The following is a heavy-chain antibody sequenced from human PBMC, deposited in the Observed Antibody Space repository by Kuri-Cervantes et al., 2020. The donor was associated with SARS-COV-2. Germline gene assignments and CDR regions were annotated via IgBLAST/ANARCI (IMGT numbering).Heavy chain of an antibody. J-gene: IGHJ6*02. V-gene: IGHV1-69*13. Sequence: SVKVSCKASGYTFTSYGISWVRQAPGQGLEWMGGIIPIFGTANYAQKFQGRVTITADESTSTAYMELSSLRSEDTAVYYCARANWRGITGTPTRYYYYYYGMDVWGQGTTVTVSS. CDR3: ARANWRGITGTPTRYYYYYYGMDV. D-gene: IGHD1-7*01. CDR2: IIPIFGTA. CDR1: GYTFTSYG.